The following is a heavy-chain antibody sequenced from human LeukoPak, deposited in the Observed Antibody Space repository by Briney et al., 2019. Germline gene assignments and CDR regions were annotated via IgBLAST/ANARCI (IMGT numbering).Heavy chain of an antibody. Sequence: ASVKVSCKASGYTFTGYYMHWVRQAPGQGLEWMGWINPNSGGTNYAQKFQGRVTMTRDTSISTAYMELSRLRSDDTAVYYCARVSPMSSGANDYWGQGTLVTVSS. CDR2: INPNSGGT. CDR3: ARVSPMSSGANDY. CDR1: GYTFTGYY. J-gene: IGHJ4*02. V-gene: IGHV1-2*02. D-gene: IGHD2-15*01.